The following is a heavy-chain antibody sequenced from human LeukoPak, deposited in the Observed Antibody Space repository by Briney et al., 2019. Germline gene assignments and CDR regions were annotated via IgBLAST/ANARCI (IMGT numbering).Heavy chain of an antibody. CDR3: GKQTGGFSSGWYTFDY. V-gene: IGHV3-23*01. CDR2: ISGSGGST. D-gene: IGHD6-19*01. J-gene: IGHJ4*02. Sequence: PGGSLRLSCAASGVTFSGYSMSWVRQAPGKGREWVAAISGSGGSTDYADSVEGGLTISRENSRNTLYLQMTSLRAEDTAVYDCGKQTGGFSSGWYTFDYAGRGTLVTVSP. CDR1: GVTFSGYS.